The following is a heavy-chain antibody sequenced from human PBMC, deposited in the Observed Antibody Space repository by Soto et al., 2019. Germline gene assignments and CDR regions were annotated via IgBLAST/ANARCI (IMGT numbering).Heavy chain of an antibody. Sequence: EVQLLESGGGLVQPGGSLRLSCAASGFTFSTYAFSWVRQAPGKGLEWVSGIGDSSAYTYYADSVKGRFTISRDNSKNTVYLQMNRLRAEDTALYYWAGELDLPPYYNYYGMGVWGQGTTVTVSS. V-gene: IGHV3-23*01. CDR3: AGELDLPPYYNYYGMGV. CDR2: IGDSSAYT. D-gene: IGHD3-10*01. CDR1: GFTFSTYA. J-gene: IGHJ6*02.